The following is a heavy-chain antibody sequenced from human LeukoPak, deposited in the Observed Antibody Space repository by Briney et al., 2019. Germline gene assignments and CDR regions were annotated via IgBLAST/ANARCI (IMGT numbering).Heavy chain of an antibody. CDR2: IYPGNSDT. V-gene: IGHV5-51*01. J-gene: IGHJ4*02. Sequence: PGESLKISCKGSGYSFTSYWIGWARQMPGKGLEWMGIIYPGNSDTRYSPSFQGQVTISADKSISTAYLQWSSLKASDTAMYYCARLAYCGGDCYSNWGQGTLVTVSS. CDR3: ARLAYCGGDCYSN. CDR1: GYSFTSYW. D-gene: IGHD2-21*02.